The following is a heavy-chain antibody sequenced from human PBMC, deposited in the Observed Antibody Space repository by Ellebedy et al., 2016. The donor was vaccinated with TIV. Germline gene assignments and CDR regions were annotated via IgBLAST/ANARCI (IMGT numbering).Heavy chain of an antibody. CDR1: GFTFSSYA. CDR3: AKWDTIFRNPGYGMDV. J-gene: IGHJ6*02. Sequence: PGGSLRLSCATSGFTFSSYAMSWVRQAPGKGLEWVSAISGSGVNTYYADSVKGRFTISRDNSKNTLYLQMNSLRAEDTAVYYCAKWDTIFRNPGYGMDVWGQGTTLTVSS. D-gene: IGHD3-9*01. V-gene: IGHV3-23*01. CDR2: ISGSGVNT.